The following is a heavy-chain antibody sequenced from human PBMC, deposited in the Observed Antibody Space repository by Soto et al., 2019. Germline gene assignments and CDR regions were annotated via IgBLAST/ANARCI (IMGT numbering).Heavy chain of an antibody. V-gene: IGHV1-3*01. D-gene: IGHD3-22*01. Sequence: ASVKVSCKASGYTFTSYAMHWVRQAPGQRLEWMGWINAGNGNTKYSQKFQGRVTITRGTSASTAYMELSSLRSEDTAVYYCARGGVGYYDSSGLGSMYYFDYWGQGTLVTVSS. CDR1: GYTFTSYA. J-gene: IGHJ4*02. CDR2: INAGNGNT. CDR3: ARGGVGYYDSSGLGSMYYFDY.